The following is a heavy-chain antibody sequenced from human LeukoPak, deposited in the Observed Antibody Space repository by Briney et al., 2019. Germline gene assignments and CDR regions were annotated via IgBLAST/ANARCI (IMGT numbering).Heavy chain of an antibody. CDR1: GGTFSSYA. J-gene: IGHJ4*02. CDR2: IIPIFGTA. D-gene: IGHD1-26*01. Sequence: SVKVSCKASGGTFSSYAISWVRQAPGQGLEWMGRIIPIFGTANYAQKFQGRVTITTDESASTAYMELSSLRSEDTAVYYCARFDAVGALDYWGQGTLVTVSS. CDR3: ARFDAVGALDY. V-gene: IGHV1-69*05.